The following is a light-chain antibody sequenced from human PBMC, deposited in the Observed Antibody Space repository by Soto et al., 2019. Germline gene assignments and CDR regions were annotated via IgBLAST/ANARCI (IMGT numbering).Light chain of an antibody. CDR3: SSYTSSSTV. V-gene: IGLV2-14*01. Sequence: QSALTQPASVSGSPGQSITISCTGTSSDVGGYNYVSWYQQHPGKAPKLMIYEVSNRSSGVPNRFSGSKSGNTASLTISGLQDEHEADYCCSSYTSSSTVFGGGTKLTVL. CDR2: EVS. J-gene: IGLJ3*02. CDR1: SSDVGGYNY.